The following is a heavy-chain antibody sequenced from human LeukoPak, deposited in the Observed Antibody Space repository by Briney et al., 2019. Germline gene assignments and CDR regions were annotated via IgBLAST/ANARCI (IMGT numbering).Heavy chain of an antibody. Sequence: PGGSLRLSCAASGFTLSSYGMHWVRQAPGKGLEWVAFIRYDGSNKYYADSVKGRFTISRDNSKNTLYLQMNSLRAEDTAVYYCARVNFLARQWLVPRFKYYFDYWGQGTLVTVSS. CDR3: ARVNFLARQWLVPRFKYYFDY. J-gene: IGHJ4*02. V-gene: IGHV3-30*02. CDR2: IRYDGSNK. CDR1: GFTLSSYG. D-gene: IGHD6-19*01.